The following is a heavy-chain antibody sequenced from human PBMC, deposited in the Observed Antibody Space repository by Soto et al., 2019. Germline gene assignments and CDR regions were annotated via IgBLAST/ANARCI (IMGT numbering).Heavy chain of an antibody. Sequence: QPGGSLRLSCAASGFTFSSYAMSWVRQAPGKGLEWVSAISGSGGSTYYADSVKGRFTISRDNSKNTLYLQMNSLRAEDTAVYYCAKESHLGDYVWGSYPNHFDYWGQGTLVTVSS. CDR1: GFTFSSYA. V-gene: IGHV3-23*01. CDR3: AKESHLGDYVWGSYPNHFDY. CDR2: ISGSGGST. D-gene: IGHD3-16*02. J-gene: IGHJ4*02.